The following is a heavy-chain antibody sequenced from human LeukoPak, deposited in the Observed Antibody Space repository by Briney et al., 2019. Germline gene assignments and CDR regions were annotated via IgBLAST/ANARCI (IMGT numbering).Heavy chain of an antibody. J-gene: IGHJ3*02. CDR1: GYTFTSYD. D-gene: IGHD3-22*01. CDR3: ARGKDYDSSGYYYDAFDI. V-gene: IGHV1-8*01. CDR2: MNPNSGNT. Sequence: ASVKVSCKASGYTFTSYDINWVRQATGQGLEWMGWMNPNSGNTGYAQKFQGRVTMTRNTSISTAYMELSSLRSEDTAVYYCARGKDYDSSGYYYDAFDIWGQGIMVTVSS.